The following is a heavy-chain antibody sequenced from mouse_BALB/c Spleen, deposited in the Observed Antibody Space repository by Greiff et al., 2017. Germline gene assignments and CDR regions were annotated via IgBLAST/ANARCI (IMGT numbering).Heavy chain of an antibody. CDR1: GFTFSSFG. CDR3: ARSAPLYDYDVYFDV. J-gene: IGHJ1*01. Sequence: EVQGVESGGGLVQPGGSRKLSCAASGFTFSSFGMHWVRQAPEKGLEWVAYISSGSSTIYYADTVKGRFTISRDNPKNTLFLQMTSLRSEDTAMYYCARSAPLYDYDVYFDVWGAGTTVTVSS. D-gene: IGHD2-4*01. CDR2: ISSGSSTI. V-gene: IGHV5-17*02.